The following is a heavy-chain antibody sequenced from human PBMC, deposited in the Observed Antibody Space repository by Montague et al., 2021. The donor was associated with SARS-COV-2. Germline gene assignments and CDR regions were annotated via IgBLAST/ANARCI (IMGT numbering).Heavy chain of an antibody. Sequence: SETLSLTCTVSDGYFSSGVYEWWGWIREKPGKGLQWIWNNYYSGSTPYNPTLMNRVTVSVDTSVNQFYLRLHSVTATDTAVYYCAGHPRSEGIGNYFDPWGQGTLVTVSP. V-gene: IGHV4-39*01. D-gene: IGHD2-21*01. CDR2: NYYSGST. J-gene: IGHJ4*02. CDR1: DGYFSSGVYE. CDR3: AGHPRSEGIGNYFDP.